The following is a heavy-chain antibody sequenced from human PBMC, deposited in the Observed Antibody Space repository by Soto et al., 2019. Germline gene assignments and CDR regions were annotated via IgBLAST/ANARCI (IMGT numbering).Heavy chain of an antibody. V-gene: IGHV1-69*13. D-gene: IGHD3-22*01. CDR2: ISPIFGTA. Sequence: SVKVSCKAAGGTFSSYALRWVCPAPGQELEMMGVISPIFGTANYAQKFQGRVTITADESTSTAYMELSSLRSEDTAVYYCARVGGPYYSSGRDYWGQGTLVTVSS. J-gene: IGHJ4*02. CDR3: ARVGGPYYSSGRDY. CDR1: GGTFSSYA.